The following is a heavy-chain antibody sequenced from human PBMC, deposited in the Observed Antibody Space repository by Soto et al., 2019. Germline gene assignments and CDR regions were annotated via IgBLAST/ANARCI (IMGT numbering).Heavy chain of an antibody. CDR3: VRDYYGMDV. Sequence: PSETLSLICTVSRGSISSGGYSWTWIRQSPGKGLEWIGYTYQSGSAYYNPSLKSRVTISVDRSKNQFSLNLTSVTAADTAVYYCVRDYYGMDVWGQGTTVTVS. V-gene: IGHV4-30-2*06. J-gene: IGHJ6*02. CDR1: RGSISSGGYS. CDR2: TYQSGSA.